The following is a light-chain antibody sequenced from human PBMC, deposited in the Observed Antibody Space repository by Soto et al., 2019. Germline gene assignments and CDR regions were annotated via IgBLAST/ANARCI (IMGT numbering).Light chain of an antibody. CDR3: SSHTSSNPLI. CDR2: EVT. V-gene: IGLV2-14*01. Sequence: QSVLTQSASVSGSPGQSIIISCTGTSSDVSAYNYVSWYQQHPGKAPKLMIYEVTNRPSGVSNRVSGSKSGNTASLTISGLQAEDEADYYCSSHTSSNPLIFGGGTQLTVL. CDR1: SSDVSAYNY. J-gene: IGLJ2*01.